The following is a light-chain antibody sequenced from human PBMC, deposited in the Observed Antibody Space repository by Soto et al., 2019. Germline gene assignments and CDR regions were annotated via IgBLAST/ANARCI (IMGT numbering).Light chain of an antibody. CDR2: GAS. J-gene: IGKJ4*01. CDR3: QQFCSAVLT. V-gene: IGKV1-39*01. CDR1: ETISTF. Sequence: DIQLTQSPSSLSASLGDSITITCRASETISTFLNWYQVQPGKAPRLLVYGASYLQVGVPVRFRASGSGTLFTLTIDNLQREDLAAYFCQQFCSAVLTFGGGTRVDI.